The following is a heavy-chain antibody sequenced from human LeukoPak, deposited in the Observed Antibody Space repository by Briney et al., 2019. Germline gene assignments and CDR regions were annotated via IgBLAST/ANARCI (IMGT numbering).Heavy chain of an antibody. CDR3: ARPYYGSGGYYTYFDY. Sequence: SETLSLTCTVSGGSISSSSYYWGWIRQPPGKGLEWIGSIYYSGSAYYNPSLKSRVTISVDTSKNQFSLKLSSVTAADTAVYYCARPYYGSGGYYTYFDYWGQGTLVTVSS. V-gene: IGHV4-39*01. CDR1: GGSISSSSYY. CDR2: IYYSGSA. D-gene: IGHD3-10*01. J-gene: IGHJ4*02.